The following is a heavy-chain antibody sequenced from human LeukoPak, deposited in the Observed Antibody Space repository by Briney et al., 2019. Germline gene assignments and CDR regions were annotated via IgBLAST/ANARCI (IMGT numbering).Heavy chain of an antibody. D-gene: IGHD3-3*01. V-gene: IGHV4-59*01. J-gene: IGHJ4*02. CDR3: AREAQGFWSGYFDY. CDR1: GGSISSYY. Sequence: SETLSLTCTVSGGSISSYYWSWIREPPGKGLEWIGYIYYSGSTNYSPSLKSRVTISVDTSKNQFSLKLSSVTAADTAVYYCAREAQGFWSGYFDYWGQGTLVTVSS. CDR2: IYYSGST.